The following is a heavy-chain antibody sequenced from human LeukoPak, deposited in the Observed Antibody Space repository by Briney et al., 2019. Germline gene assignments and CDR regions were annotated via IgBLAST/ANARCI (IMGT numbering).Heavy chain of an antibody. Sequence: ASVKVSCKASGYTFTSYDINWVRQATGQGLEWMGWMNPNSGNTGYAQKFQGRVTMTRNTSISTAYMELSSLRSEDTAVYYCARSMGAWTYYYGSGSPKQHDAFDIWGQGTMVTVSS. J-gene: IGHJ3*02. V-gene: IGHV1-8*01. CDR2: MNPNSGNT. CDR3: ARSMGAWTYYYGSGSPKQHDAFDI. D-gene: IGHD3-10*01. CDR1: GYTFTSYD.